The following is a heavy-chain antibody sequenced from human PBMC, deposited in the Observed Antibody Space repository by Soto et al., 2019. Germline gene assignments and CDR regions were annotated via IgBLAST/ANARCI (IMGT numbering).Heavy chain of an antibody. J-gene: IGHJ5*02. Sequence: QVHLQESGPGLVKPSETLSLSCSVSGGSISKFYWSWIRKTAGKGLEWMGRVYATGTTDYNPSLRSRVAMSMDISRKTFSLRLTSVTAADTGMYYCVRDGSKTLRDWFDPWGQGKLVTVSS. V-gene: IGHV4-4*07. CDR2: VYATGTT. CDR1: GGSISKFY. D-gene: IGHD4-17*01. CDR3: VRDGSKTLRDWFDP.